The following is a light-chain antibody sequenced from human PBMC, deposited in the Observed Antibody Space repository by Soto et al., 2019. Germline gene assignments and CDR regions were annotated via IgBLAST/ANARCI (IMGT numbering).Light chain of an antibody. CDR2: AAS. Sequence: DIQMTQSPSSLSASVGDRVTITCRASQSISGLLNWYQLKSGKAPELLIYAASNLQSGVPSRFSGSGSGTDFTLTISSLQPEDFATYYCQQGYSTPITFGQGTRLE. V-gene: IGKV1-39*01. CDR1: QSISGL. J-gene: IGKJ5*01. CDR3: QQGYSTPIT.